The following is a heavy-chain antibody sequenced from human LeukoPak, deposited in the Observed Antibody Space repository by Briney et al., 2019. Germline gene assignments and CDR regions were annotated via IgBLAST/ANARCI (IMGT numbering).Heavy chain of an antibody. CDR3: AREVGYCSGGSCSRAYYGMDV. Sequence: GGSLRLSCTASGFTFSSYGMHWVRQAPGKGLEWVAVIWYDGSNKYYADSVKGRFTISRDNSKNTLYLQMNSLRAEDTAVYYCAREVGYCSGGSCSRAYYGMDVWGQGTTVTVSS. J-gene: IGHJ6*02. CDR2: IWYDGSNK. V-gene: IGHV3-33*08. D-gene: IGHD2-15*01. CDR1: GFTFSSYG.